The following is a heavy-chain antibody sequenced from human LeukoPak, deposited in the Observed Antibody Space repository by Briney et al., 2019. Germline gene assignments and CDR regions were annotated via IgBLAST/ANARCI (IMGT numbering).Heavy chain of an antibody. D-gene: IGHD6-19*01. Sequence: ASVKVSCKASGYTFTCYYMHWVRQAPGQGLEWMGWINPNSGGTNYAQKFQGRVTMTRDTSISTAYMELSRLRSDDTAVYYCARARSGWYWEFDYWGQGTLVTVSS. CDR2: INPNSGGT. CDR1: GYTFTCYY. CDR3: ARARSGWYWEFDY. V-gene: IGHV1-2*02. J-gene: IGHJ4*02.